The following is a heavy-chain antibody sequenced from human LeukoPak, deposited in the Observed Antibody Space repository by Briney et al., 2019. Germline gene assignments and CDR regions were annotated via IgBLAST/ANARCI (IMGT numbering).Heavy chain of an antibody. CDR1: GFTFSSYG. Sequence: GGSLRLSCAASGFTFSSYGVSWVRQAPGKGLEWVSAISGSGGSTYYADSVKGRFTISRDNSRNTLYLQMNSLRAEDTAVYYCAKDTRGYYYDSSGYRPYYFDYWGQGTLVTVSS. V-gene: IGHV3-23*01. D-gene: IGHD3-22*01. CDR3: AKDTRGYYYDSSGYRPYYFDY. CDR2: ISGSGGST. J-gene: IGHJ4*02.